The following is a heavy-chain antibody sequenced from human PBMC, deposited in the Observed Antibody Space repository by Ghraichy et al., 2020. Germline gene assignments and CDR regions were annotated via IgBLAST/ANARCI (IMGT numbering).Heavy chain of an antibody. CDR1: GFTVSSNY. CDR3: AKGVYGMDV. V-gene: IGHV3-53*05. CDR2: IYSGGST. J-gene: IGHJ6*02. Sequence: GESLNISCAASGFTVSSNYMSWVRQAPGKGLEWVSVIYSGGSTYYADSVKGRFTISRDNSKNSLYLQMNSLRAEDTALYYCAKGVYGMDVWGQGTTVTVSS.